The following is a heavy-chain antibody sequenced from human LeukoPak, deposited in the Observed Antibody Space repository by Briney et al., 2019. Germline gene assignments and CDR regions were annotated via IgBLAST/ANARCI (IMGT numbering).Heavy chain of an antibody. CDR2: IYYSGST. CDR1: GGSISSYY. Sequence: PSETLSLTCTVSGGSISSYYWSWIRQPPGKGLEWIGYIYYSGSTNYNPSLKSRVTISVDTSKNQFSLKLSSVTAADTAVYYCARLVNNSERSGYYALNWLSYPYYFDYWGQGTLVTVSS. D-gene: IGHD3-3*01. J-gene: IGHJ4*02. V-gene: IGHV4-59*01. CDR3: ARLVNNSERSGYYALNWLSYPYYFDY.